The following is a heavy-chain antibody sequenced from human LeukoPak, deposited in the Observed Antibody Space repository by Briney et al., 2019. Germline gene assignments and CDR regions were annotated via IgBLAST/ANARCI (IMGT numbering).Heavy chain of an antibody. CDR1: GFTFSSYS. J-gene: IGHJ4*02. D-gene: IGHD3-3*01. Sequence: PGGSLRLSCAASGFTFSSYSMNWVRQAPGKGLEWVSYISSSSSTIYYADSVKGRFTISRDNAKNSLYLQMNSLRAEDTAVYYCARARPDYASADFWSGYYSTVDYWGQGTLVTVSS. CDR3: ARARPDYASADFWSGYYSTVDY. CDR2: ISSSSSTI. V-gene: IGHV3-48*01.